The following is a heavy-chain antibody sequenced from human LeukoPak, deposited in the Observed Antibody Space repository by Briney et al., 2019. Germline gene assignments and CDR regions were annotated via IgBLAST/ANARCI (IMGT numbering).Heavy chain of an antibody. CDR2: IYHSGST. D-gene: IGHD3-3*01. CDR3: AREPPYYDFWSGPDAFDI. V-gene: IGHV4-30-2*01. CDR1: GGSISSGGYY. Sequence: SETLSLTCTVSGGSISSGGYYWSWIRQPPGKGLEWIGYIYHSGSTYYNPSLKSRVTISVDRSKNQFSLKLSSVTAADTAVYYCAREPPYYDFWSGPDAFDIWGQGTMVTVSS. J-gene: IGHJ3*02.